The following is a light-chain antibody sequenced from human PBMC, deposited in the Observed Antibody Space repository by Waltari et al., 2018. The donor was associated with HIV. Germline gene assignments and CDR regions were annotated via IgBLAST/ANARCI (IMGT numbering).Light chain of an antibody. CDR3: ATWDDSLVRPGVV. J-gene: IGLJ2*01. V-gene: IGLV1-44*01. CDR2: GTD. CDR1: NSNIGTNA. Sequence: QSLLTQPPSASGTPGQRVTISCSGINSNIGTNAVNWYQQVPGTAPKVIIYGTDQRPSGVPDRFSGSKSGTSASLAISALQSEDEADYYCATWDDSLVRPGVVFGGRTKLTVL.